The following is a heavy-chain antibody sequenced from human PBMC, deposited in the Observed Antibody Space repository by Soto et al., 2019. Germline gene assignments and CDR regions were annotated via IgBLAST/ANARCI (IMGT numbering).Heavy chain of an antibody. D-gene: IGHD1-1*01. Sequence: GGSLRLSCAASGFTVSSNYMSWVRQAPGKGLEWVSVIYSGGSTYYADSVKGRFTISRDNSKNTLYLQMNSLRAEDTAVYYCARCWNPNWFDPWGQGTLVTVSS. J-gene: IGHJ5*02. CDR2: IYSGGST. CDR1: GFTVSSNY. CDR3: ARCWNPNWFDP. V-gene: IGHV3-53*01.